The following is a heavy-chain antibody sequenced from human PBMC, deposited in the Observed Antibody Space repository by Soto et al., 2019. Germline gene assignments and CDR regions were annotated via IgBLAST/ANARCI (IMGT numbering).Heavy chain of an antibody. CDR2: INPSGGST. Sequence: ASVXVSCKASGYTFTSYYMHWVRQAPGQGLEWMGIINPSGGSTSYAQKFQGRVTMTRDTSTSTVYMELSSLRSEDTAVYYCARERLDTAMVHYFDYWGQGTLVTVSS. V-gene: IGHV1-46*01. J-gene: IGHJ4*02. CDR1: GYTFTSYY. CDR3: ARERLDTAMVHYFDY. D-gene: IGHD5-18*01.